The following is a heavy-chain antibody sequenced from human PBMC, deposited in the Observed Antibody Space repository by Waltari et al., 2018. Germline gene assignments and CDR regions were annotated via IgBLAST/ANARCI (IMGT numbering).Heavy chain of an antibody. D-gene: IGHD6-13*01. J-gene: IGHJ4*02. CDR2: ISVGGTTT. CDR1: GFTLSAYE. V-gene: IGHV3-48*03. Sequence: EVQLVESGGGLLQPGWSLRLSCAVSGFTLSAYELSWVRQAPGKGLEWISYISVGGTTTYYADPVRGRFTIPRDNAKNSLYLQMSSLRVEDTAVYYCARGSPAGVRHHFDYWGQGVLVTVSS. CDR3: ARGSPAGVRHHFDY.